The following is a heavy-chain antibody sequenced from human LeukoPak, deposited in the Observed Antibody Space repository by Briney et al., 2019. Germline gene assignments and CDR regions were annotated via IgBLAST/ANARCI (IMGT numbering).Heavy chain of an antibody. J-gene: IGHJ4*02. CDR1: GYTFSSYD. V-gene: IGHV1-8*02. CDR3: ARLPKYSRPLDY. D-gene: IGHD6-6*01. CDR2: MNPNSGNT. Sequence: ASVKVSCKASGYTFSSYDINWVRQATGQGVERTGWMNPNSGNTAYAQKFQGRVTMSRDTSISTAYMELSSLRSEDTAVYYCARLPKYSRPLDYWGQGTLVTVSS.